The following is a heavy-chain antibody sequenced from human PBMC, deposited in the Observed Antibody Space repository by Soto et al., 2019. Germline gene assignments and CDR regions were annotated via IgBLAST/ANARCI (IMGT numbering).Heavy chain of an antibody. CDR2: IYYSGST. J-gene: IGHJ4*02. CDR1: GGSISSSSYY. V-gene: IGHV4-39*01. D-gene: IGHD3-10*01. Sequence: SSETLSLTCTVSGGSISSSSYYWGWIRQPPGKGLEWIGSIYYSGSTYYNPSLKSRVTISVDTSKNQFSLKLSSVTAADTAVYYCARHVITMVRGVIPPDYWGQGTLVTVSS. CDR3: ARHVITMVRGVIPPDY.